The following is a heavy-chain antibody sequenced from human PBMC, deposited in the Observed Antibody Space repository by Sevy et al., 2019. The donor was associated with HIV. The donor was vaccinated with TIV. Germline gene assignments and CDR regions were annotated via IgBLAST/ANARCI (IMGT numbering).Heavy chain of an antibody. Sequence: GGSLRLSCAASGFSFSDYYWGWIRQAPGKGLEWVSHISPSAKTTYYADSVEGRFTISRDNAKKSLYLQMSSLRAEVTAVYYCAGGKYWFDPWCQGTLVTVSS. CDR1: GFSFSDYY. CDR2: ISPSAKTT. CDR3: AGGKYWFDP. V-gene: IGHV3-11*04. J-gene: IGHJ5*02.